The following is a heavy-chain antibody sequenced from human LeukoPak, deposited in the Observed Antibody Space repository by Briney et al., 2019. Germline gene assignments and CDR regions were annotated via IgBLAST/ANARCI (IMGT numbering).Heavy chain of an antibody. Sequence: GGSLRLSCAASGLTFSSYSMNWVRQAPGKGLEWVSSISSSSSYIYYADSVKGRFTISRDNAKNSLYLQMNSLRAEDTAVYYCARDVPTIFGVVITSYYYYGMDVWGQGTTVTVSS. V-gene: IGHV3-21*01. D-gene: IGHD3-3*01. CDR2: ISSSSSYI. CDR3: ARDVPTIFGVVITSYYYYGMDV. J-gene: IGHJ6*02. CDR1: GLTFSSYS.